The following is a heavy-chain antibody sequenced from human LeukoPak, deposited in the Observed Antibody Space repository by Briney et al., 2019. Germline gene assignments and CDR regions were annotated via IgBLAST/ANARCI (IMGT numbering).Heavy chain of an antibody. D-gene: IGHD2-21*02. J-gene: IGHJ5*02. CDR3: ARDPIYCGGDCYRFRWFDP. CDR1: GYSFTSYW. V-gene: IGHV5-51*01. CDR2: IYPGDSDT. Sequence: GESLKISCKGSGYSFTSYWIGWVRQMPGKGLEWMGIIYPGDSDTRYSPSFQGQVTISADKSISTAYLQWSSLKASDTAMYYCARDPIYCGGDCYRFRWFDPWGQGTLVTVSS.